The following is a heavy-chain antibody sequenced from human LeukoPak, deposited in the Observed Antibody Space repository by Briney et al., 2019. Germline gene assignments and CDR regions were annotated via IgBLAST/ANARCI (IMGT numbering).Heavy chain of an antibody. CDR3: ARDWGYDFWSGYRDYYYYGMDV. CDR1: GGTFSSYA. Sequence: ASVKFSCKASGGTFSSYAISWVRQAPGQGLEWMGGIIPIFGTANYAQKFQGRVTITADESTSTAYMELSSLRSEDTAVYYCARDWGYDFWSGYRDYYYYGMDVWGQGTTVTVSS. J-gene: IGHJ6*02. V-gene: IGHV1-69*13. D-gene: IGHD3-3*01. CDR2: IIPIFGTA.